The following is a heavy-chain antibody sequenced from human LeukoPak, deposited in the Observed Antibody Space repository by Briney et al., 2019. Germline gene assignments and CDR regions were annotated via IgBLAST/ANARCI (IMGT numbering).Heavy chain of an antibody. CDR2: ISTSGRT. CDR3: AREAFLDGDAFDI. Sequence: PSQTLSLTCTVSGGSINSGRYYWSWIRQPAGRGLEWIGHISTSGRTSYSPSLKSRVTISVDTSKNQFSLKLSSVTAADTAVYYCAREAFLDGDAFDIWGQGTMVTVSS. J-gene: IGHJ3*02. D-gene: IGHD2/OR15-2a*01. V-gene: IGHV4-61*09. CDR1: GGSINSGRYY.